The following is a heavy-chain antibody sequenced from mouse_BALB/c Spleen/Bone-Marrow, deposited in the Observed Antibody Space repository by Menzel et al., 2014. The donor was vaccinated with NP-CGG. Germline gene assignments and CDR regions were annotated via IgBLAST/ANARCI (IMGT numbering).Heavy chain of an antibody. J-gene: IGHJ4*01. V-gene: IGHV2-9*02. Sequence: VMLVESGPGLVAPSQSLSITCTVSGFSLPRFGVHWVRQPPGKGLEWLGIIWAGGTTNYNSALMSRLSISKDNSKSQVFLKMNSLQTDDTAMYYCARGGYDYAMDYWGQGTSVTVSS. CDR2: IWAGGTT. D-gene: IGHD2-2*01. CDR1: GFSLPRFG. CDR3: ARGGYDYAMDY.